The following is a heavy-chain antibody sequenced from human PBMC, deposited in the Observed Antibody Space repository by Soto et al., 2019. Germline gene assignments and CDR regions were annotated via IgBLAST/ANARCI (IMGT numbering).Heavy chain of an antibody. Sequence: ASVKVSCKVSGNTLTELSMHWVRQAPGKGLEWMGWISAYNGNTNYAQKLQGRVTMTTDTSTSTAYMELRSLRSDDMAVYYCAGAPLWFGDIYYYYGMDVWGQGTTVTVSS. CDR2: ISAYNGNT. J-gene: IGHJ6*02. CDR3: AGAPLWFGDIYYYYGMDV. D-gene: IGHD3-10*01. V-gene: IGHV1-18*03. CDR1: GNTLTELS.